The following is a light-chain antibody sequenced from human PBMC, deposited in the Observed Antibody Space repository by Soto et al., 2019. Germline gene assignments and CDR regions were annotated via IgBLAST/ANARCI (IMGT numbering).Light chain of an antibody. CDR3: QQYDTSPPRYT. V-gene: IGKV3-20*01. J-gene: IGKJ2*01. Sequence: EIVLTQSPGTLSLSPGESATLSCRASQSLNSNFLAWYQLKPGQAPRLLVYAASSRATGIPDRFSGSASGTVFTLTISRLEPEDFAVYYCQQYDTSPPRYTFGQGTKLEIK. CDR1: QSLNSNF. CDR2: AAS.